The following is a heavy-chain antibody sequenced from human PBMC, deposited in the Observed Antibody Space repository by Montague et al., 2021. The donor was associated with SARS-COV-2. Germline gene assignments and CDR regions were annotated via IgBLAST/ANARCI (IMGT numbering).Heavy chain of an antibody. D-gene: IGHD3-10*01. CDR3: ATPRGQLWLGDWAGLDY. V-gene: IGHV3-30-3*01. CDR1: GFTFSSYA. Sequence: SLRLSCAASGFTFSSYAMHWVRQAPGKGLEWVAVISYDGSNKYYADSVKGRFTISRDNSKNTLYLQMNSLRAEDTAVYYCATPRGQLWLGDWAGLDYWGQGTLVTVSS. J-gene: IGHJ4*02. CDR2: ISYDGSNK.